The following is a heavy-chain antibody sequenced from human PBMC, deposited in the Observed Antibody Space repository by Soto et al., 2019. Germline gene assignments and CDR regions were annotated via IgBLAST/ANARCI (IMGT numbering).Heavy chain of an antibody. CDR2: TNSDGSDT. D-gene: IGHD6-19*01. V-gene: IGHV3-74*01. J-gene: IGHJ4*02. CDR1: GFTFSSYW. Sequence: EVQLVESGGGLVQPGGSLRLSCEASGFTFSSYWMYWVRRAPGKGLVWVSRTNSDGSDTSYADSVKGRFTISRDNAKNTLYLQMNSLRAEDTAVYYCARDRGWSLFDYWGQGTLVTVSS. CDR3: ARDRGWSLFDY.